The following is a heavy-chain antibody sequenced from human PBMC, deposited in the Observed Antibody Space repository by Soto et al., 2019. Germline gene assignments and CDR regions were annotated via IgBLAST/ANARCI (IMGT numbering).Heavy chain of an antibody. V-gene: IGHV3-11*01. CDR1: GFTFSDYY. CDR2: ISGSGRTT. J-gene: IGHJ4*02. Sequence: GGSLRLSCTASGFTFSDYYMSWIRQAPGKGLEWLAYISGSGRTTYYTDSVKGRFAISRDNARTSLYLQINSLRVEDSAVYYCARSSLTYFEFWGQGTLVTVSS. CDR3: ARSSLTYFEF.